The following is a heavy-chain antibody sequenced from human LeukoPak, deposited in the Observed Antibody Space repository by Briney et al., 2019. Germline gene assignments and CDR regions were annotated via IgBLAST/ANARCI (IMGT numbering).Heavy chain of an antibody. D-gene: IGHD3-10*01. Sequence: GGSLRLSCAASGFTFSSYAMSWVRQAPGKGLEWVSAISGSGGSTYYADSVKGRFTISRDNSKNTLYLQMNNLRSEDTALYYCAKDMNYFGSGSHPFDHWGQGTPVTVSS. CDR3: AKDMNYFGSGSHPFDH. J-gene: IGHJ4*02. V-gene: IGHV3-23*01. CDR1: GFTFSSYA. CDR2: ISGSGGST.